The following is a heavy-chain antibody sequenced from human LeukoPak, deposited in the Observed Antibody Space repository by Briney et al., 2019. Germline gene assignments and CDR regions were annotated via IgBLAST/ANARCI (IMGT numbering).Heavy chain of an antibody. J-gene: IGHJ4*02. V-gene: IGHV3-30*02. CDR1: GFTFSSYC. Sequence: PGGSLRLSCAPSGFTFSSYCMHWVRQAPGQGPEGVAFIRYYGSNNYYAHSVKGRFTISRDNSKNTLYLQMNRLRAEDTAVYYCAKGVLLEWFPYYFDYWGQGTLVTVSS. D-gene: IGHD3-3*01. CDR3: AKGVLLEWFPYYFDY. CDR2: IRYYGSNN.